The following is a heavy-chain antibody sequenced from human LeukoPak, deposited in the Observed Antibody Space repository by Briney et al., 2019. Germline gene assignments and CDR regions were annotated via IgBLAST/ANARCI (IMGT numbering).Heavy chain of an antibody. Sequence: ASVKVSCKASGGTFSSYTISWVRQAPGQGLEWMGRIIPILGIANYAQKFQGRVTITRNTSISTAYMELSSLRSEDTAVYYCARGSVTNYYYYYMDVWGKGTTVTVSS. CDR2: IIPILGIA. D-gene: IGHD4-11*01. V-gene: IGHV1-69*02. CDR1: GGTFSSYT. J-gene: IGHJ6*03. CDR3: ARGSVTNYYYYYMDV.